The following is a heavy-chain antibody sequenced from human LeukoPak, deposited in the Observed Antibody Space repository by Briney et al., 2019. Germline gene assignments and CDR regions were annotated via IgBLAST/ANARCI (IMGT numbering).Heavy chain of an antibody. CDR1: GGSISSSSYY. Sequence: SETLSLTCTVSGGSISSSSYYWGWIRQPPGKGLEWIGSIYYSGSTYYNPSLKSRVTIPVDTSKNQFSLKLSSVTAADTAVYYCARQREQWLVFDYWGQGTLVTVSS. CDR3: ARQREQWLVFDY. D-gene: IGHD6-19*01. V-gene: IGHV4-39*01. J-gene: IGHJ4*02. CDR2: IYYSGST.